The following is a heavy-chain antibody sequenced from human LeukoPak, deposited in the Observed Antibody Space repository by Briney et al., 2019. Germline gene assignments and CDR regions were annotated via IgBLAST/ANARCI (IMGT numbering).Heavy chain of an antibody. D-gene: IGHD4-17*01. Sequence: GASVRVSCKASGYTFTGYYMHWVRQAPGQGLEWMGWINPNSGGTNYAQKFQGRVTMTRDTSISTAYMEMSRLRSDDTAVYYCARVTTTVTSFDDWGQGTLVTVSS. CDR1: GYTFTGYY. J-gene: IGHJ4*02. CDR3: ARVTTTVTSFDD. CDR2: INPNSGGT. V-gene: IGHV1-2*02.